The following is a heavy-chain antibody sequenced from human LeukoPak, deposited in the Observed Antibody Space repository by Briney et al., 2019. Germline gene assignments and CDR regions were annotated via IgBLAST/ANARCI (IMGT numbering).Heavy chain of an antibody. CDR2: INEEGSEK. CDR1: GFTFSSHW. CDR3: ASQVTIFGGGKYFDY. V-gene: IGHV3-7*05. J-gene: IGHJ4*02. D-gene: IGHD3-3*01. Sequence: GGSLRLSCAASGFTFSSHWMNWVRQTPGKGLEWVANINEEGSEKYYVDSVKGRFTISRDNAKNSLYLHMNSLRAEDTAVYYCASQVTIFGGGKYFDYWGQGTLVTVSS.